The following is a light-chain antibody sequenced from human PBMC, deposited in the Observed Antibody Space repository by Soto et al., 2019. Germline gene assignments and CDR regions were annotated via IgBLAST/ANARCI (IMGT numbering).Light chain of an antibody. V-gene: IGKV1-9*01. CDR3: QQLNHFPLT. J-gene: IGKJ4*01. CDR1: QDIGSY. CDR2: GAY. Sequence: DIPLTQSPSFLSASVGDRVTITCRASQDIGSYLAWYQQQPGKAPNLLIYGAYKLQTGVPSRFSGSGSGTEFTLTVSSLQPEDFATYYCQQLNHFPLTFGGGTKVDIK.